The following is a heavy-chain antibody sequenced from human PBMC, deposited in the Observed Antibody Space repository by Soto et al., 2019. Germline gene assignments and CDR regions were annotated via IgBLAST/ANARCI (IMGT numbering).Heavy chain of an antibody. CDR3: ARDRYYDGSGYCLGYFQH. CDR2: ISSSSSTI. CDR1: GFTFSTYT. J-gene: IGHJ1*01. Sequence: GGSLRLSCAASGFTFSTYTMNWVRQAPWKGLEWVSYISSSSSTIYYADSVKGRFTISRDNAKNSLYLQMNSLRDEDTAVYYCARDRYYDGSGYCLGYFQHRGQGT. V-gene: IGHV3-48*02. D-gene: IGHD3-22*01.